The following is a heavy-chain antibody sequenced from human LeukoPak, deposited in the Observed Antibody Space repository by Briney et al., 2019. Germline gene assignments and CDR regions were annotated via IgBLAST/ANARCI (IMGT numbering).Heavy chain of an antibody. Sequence: ASVKVSCKASGYTFTGYYMHWVRQAPGQGLEWMGWINPNSGGTNYAQKFQGRVTMTRDTSISTAYMELSRLRSDDTAVYYCARLTGDQEDWFDPWGQGTLVTVSS. D-gene: IGHD7-27*01. CDR2: INPNSGGT. V-gene: IGHV1-2*02. CDR1: GYTFTGYY. CDR3: ARLTGDQEDWFDP. J-gene: IGHJ5*02.